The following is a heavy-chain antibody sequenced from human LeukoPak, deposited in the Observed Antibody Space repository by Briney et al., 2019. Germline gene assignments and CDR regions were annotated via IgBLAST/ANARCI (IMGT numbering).Heavy chain of an antibody. J-gene: IGHJ5*02. D-gene: IGHD3-16*02. V-gene: IGHV4-34*01. Sequence: PSETLSLTCAVYGGSFSGYHWSWIPEPPEKGLEWIGEINHSGSTNYNPSLKSRVTISVDTSKNQFSLKLSSVTAADTAVYYCASDPLLLRLGDLSPWGQGTLVTVSS. CDR1: GGSFSGYH. CDR2: INHSGST. CDR3: ASDPLLLRLGDLSP.